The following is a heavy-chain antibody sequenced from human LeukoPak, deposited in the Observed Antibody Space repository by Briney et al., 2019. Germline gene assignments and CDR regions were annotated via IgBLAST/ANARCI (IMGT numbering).Heavy chain of an antibody. CDR1: GGTFSSYA. CDR2: IIPIFGTA. CDR3: ANCSSSSEYYYYYMDV. J-gene: IGHJ6*03. V-gene: IGHV1-69*05. Sequence: SVKVSCKASGGTFSSYAISWVRQAPGQGLEWMGGIIPIFGTANYAQKFQGRVTITTDESTSTAYMELSSLRSEDTAVYYCANCSSSSEYYYYYMDVWGKGPTVAVSS. D-gene: IGHD6-6*01.